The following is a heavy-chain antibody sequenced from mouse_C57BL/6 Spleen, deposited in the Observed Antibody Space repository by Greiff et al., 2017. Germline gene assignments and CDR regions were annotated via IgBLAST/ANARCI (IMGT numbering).Heavy chain of an antibody. J-gene: IGHJ4*01. CDR1: GYAFSSSW. V-gene: IGHV1-82*01. CDR3: ARDGDYGSYAMDY. CDR2: IYPGDGDT. Sequence: QVQLQQSGPELVKPGASVKISCKASGYAFSSSWMNWVKQRPGKGLEWIGRIYPGDGDTNYNGKFKGKATLTADKSSSTAYMQLSSLTSEDSAVYFCARDGDYGSYAMDYWGQGTSVTVSS. D-gene: IGHD1-1*01.